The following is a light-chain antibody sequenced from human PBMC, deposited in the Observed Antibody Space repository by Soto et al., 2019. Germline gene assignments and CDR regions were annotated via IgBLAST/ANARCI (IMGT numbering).Light chain of an antibody. J-gene: IGKJ1*01. V-gene: IGKV1-8*01. CDR1: QGISSY. CDR3: LQDYNYPRT. CDR2: AAS. Sequence: AIRMTKCPSSFSASPGDRVTITCRASQGISSYLAWYQQKPGKAPKLLIYAASTLQSGVPSRFSGSGSGTDFTLTISCLQSEDFATYYCLQDYNYPRTFGQGTKVDIK.